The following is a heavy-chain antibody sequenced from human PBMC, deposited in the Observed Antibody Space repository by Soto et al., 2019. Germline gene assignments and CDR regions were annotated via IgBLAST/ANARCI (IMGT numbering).Heavy chain of an antibody. J-gene: IGHJ3*02. CDR2: ISAYNGNT. V-gene: IGHV1-18*01. CDR3: SRVVRDWMDFVVVPALGVFDI. CDR1: GYTFTSYG. D-gene: IGHD2-2*03. Sequence: ASVKVSCKASGYTFTSYGISWVRQAPGQGLEWMGWISAYNGNTNYAQKLQGRVTMTTDTSTSTAYMELRSLRADDTAVYYFSRVVRDWMDFVVVPALGVFDIWGQGTMVTVSS.